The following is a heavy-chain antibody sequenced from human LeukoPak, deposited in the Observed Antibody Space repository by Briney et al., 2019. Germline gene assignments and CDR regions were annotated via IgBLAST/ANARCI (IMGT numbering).Heavy chain of an antibody. V-gene: IGHV3-33*06. J-gene: IGHJ4*02. D-gene: IGHD4-11*01. CDR3: AKDAQTGFDYSNSLEH. Sequence: PGGSLRLSCEASGFTFSHFGMHWVGQAPGTRLEWVAVIWSDATNRYYADSVKGRFTIPRDNFKNPVSLHLNILRAEDTAVYYCAKDAQTGFDYSNSLEHWGEGSLVTVSS. CDR2: IWSDATNR. CDR1: GFTFSHFG.